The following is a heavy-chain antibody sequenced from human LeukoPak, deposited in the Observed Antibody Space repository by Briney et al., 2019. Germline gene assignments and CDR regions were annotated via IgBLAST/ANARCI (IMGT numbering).Heavy chain of an antibody. CDR1: GFTFSSYS. CDR2: ISSGSSYI. V-gene: IGHV3-21*01. D-gene: IGHD4/OR15-4a*01. J-gene: IGHJ3*01. Sequence: GGSLRLSCAASGFTFSSYSMNWVRQAPGKGLEWVSSISSGSSYIYYADSVKGRFSISRDNAKNSLYLQMNTLGAEDTAVYYCAKDQRLNHGFDVWGQGTMVTVSS. CDR3: AKDQRLNHGFDV.